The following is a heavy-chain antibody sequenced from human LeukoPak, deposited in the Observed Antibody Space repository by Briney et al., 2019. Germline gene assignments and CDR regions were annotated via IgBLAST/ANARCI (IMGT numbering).Heavy chain of an antibody. D-gene: IGHD4-23*01. CDR1: GGSINSGNYY. V-gene: IGHV4-61*02. Sequence: SETLSLTCTVSGGSINSGNYYWSWIRQPAGKGLEWIGRIYRSGSTNYNPSLKSRVTISVDTSKNQFSLKLGSVTAADTAVYYCAREYGGNSRWFDPWGQGTLVTVSS. CDR2: IYRSGST. J-gene: IGHJ5*02. CDR3: AREYGGNSRWFDP.